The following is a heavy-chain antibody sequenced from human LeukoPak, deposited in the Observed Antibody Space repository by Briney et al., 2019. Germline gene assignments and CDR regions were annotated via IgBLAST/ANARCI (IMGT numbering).Heavy chain of an antibody. CDR2: ISGSGGST. D-gene: IGHD5-24*01. CDR3: AKRDGYNSKSFFDY. V-gene: IGHV3-23*01. J-gene: IGHJ4*02. CDR1: GFTFSSYG. Sequence: PGGTLRLSCAASGFTFSSYGMSWVRQAPGKGLEWVSAISGSGGSTYYADSAKGRFTISRDNSKNTLYLQMNSLRAEDTAVYYCAKRDGYNSKSFFDYWGQGTLVTVSS.